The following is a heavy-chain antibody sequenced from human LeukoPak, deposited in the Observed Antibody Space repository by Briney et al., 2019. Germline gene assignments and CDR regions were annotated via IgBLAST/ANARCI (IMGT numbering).Heavy chain of an antibody. V-gene: IGHV1-18*01. Sequence: ASVTVSCKASGYTFSCNGISWVRQAPGQGLEWMGWIGAYNGNTNYAQNFQGRVTMTTDTSTSTAYMELRTLRSDDTAVYYCAKDHQYDFDYWGQGTLVTVSS. D-gene: IGHD2-8*01. CDR2: IGAYNGNT. J-gene: IGHJ4*02. CDR3: AKDHQYDFDY. CDR1: GYTFSCNG.